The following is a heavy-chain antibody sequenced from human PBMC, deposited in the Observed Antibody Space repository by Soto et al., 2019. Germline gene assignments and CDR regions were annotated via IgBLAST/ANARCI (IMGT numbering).Heavy chain of an antibody. J-gene: IGHJ4*02. CDR3: ARDPEKYSGSDLGIDY. Sequence: GGSLRLSCAASGFTFTNYELNWVRQATGQGLEWISYISSSGKTISYADSVKGRFTISRDNAKNSLYLQMNSLRAEDTAVYYCARDPEKYSGSDLGIDYWGQGTLVTVSS. CDR1: GFTFTNYE. D-gene: IGHD5-12*01. V-gene: IGHV3-48*03. CDR2: ISSSGKTI.